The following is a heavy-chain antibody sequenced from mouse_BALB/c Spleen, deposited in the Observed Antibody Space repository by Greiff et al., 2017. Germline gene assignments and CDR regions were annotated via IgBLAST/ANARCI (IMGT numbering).Heavy chain of an antibody. D-gene: IGHD1-1*01. CDR3: VRHYYDSSYWYFDV. CDR2: IRSKSNNYAT. V-gene: IGHV10-1*02. CDR1: GFTFNTYA. Sequence: EVKLLESGGGLVQPKGSLKLSCAASGFTFNTYAMNWVRQAPGKGLEWVARIRSKSNNYATYYADSVKDRFTISRDDSHSVLYLQMNNLKTEDTAMYYCVRHYYDSSYWYFDVWGEGTTVTVSS. J-gene: IGHJ1*01.